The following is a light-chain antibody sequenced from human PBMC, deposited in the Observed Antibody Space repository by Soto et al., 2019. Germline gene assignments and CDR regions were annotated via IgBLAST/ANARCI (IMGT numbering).Light chain of an antibody. CDR1: QSVTSN. Sequence: EIVLTQSQDTLAVSPVEIATLXWLASQSVTSNLAWYQQKRGQAPRLLIYAASTRATGVPARFSGSGSGTEFTLTISSLQSEDFAVYYCQQYNNWPPITFGQGTRLEIK. CDR2: AAS. J-gene: IGKJ5*01. CDR3: QQYNNWPPIT. V-gene: IGKV3D-15*01.